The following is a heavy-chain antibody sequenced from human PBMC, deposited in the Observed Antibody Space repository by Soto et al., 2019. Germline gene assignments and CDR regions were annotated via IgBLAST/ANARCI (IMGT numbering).Heavy chain of an antibody. Sequence: SETLSLTCAVYGGPFSGYYWSWIRQPPGKGLEWIGEINHSGSTNYNPSLKSRDTISVDTSKNQFSLKLSSVTAADTAVYYCASIAATVDPNLYFDYWGQGTLVTVSS. CDR3: ASIAATVDPNLYFDY. D-gene: IGHD2-15*01. V-gene: IGHV4-34*01. CDR2: INHSGST. J-gene: IGHJ4*02. CDR1: GGPFSGYY.